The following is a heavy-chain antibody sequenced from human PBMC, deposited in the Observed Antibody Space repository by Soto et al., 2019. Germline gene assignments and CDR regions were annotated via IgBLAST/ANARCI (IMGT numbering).Heavy chain of an antibody. D-gene: IGHD2-2*01. CDR2: MNPNSGNT. CDR3: SRRKENCSSTSCYVPFDY. Sequence: QVQLVQSGAEVKKPGASVKVSCKASGYTFTSYDINWVRQATGQGLEWMGWMNPNSGNTGYAQKFQGRVTMTRNTSISTAYMELSSLRSEDTAVYYCSRRKENCSSTSCYVPFDYWGQGTLVTVSS. J-gene: IGHJ4*02. CDR1: GYTFTSYD. V-gene: IGHV1-8*01.